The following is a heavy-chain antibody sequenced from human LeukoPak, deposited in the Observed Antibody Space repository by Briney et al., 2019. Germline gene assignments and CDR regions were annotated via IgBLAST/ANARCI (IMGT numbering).Heavy chain of an antibody. D-gene: IGHD4-11*01. Sequence: ASVKVSCKASGYTFTDSYIHWVRQAPGQGLEWMGWINPNSGGTNYAQKFQGRVTMTRDTSINTAYMELSGLRSDDTAIYYCARGMTTVPNVVDYWGQGTLVTVSS. CDR1: GYTFTDSY. V-gene: IGHV1-2*02. CDR2: INPNSGGT. J-gene: IGHJ4*02. CDR3: ARGMTTVPNVVDY.